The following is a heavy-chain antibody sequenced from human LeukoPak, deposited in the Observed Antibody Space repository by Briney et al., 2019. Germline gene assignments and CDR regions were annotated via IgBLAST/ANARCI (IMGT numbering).Heavy chain of an antibody. Sequence: PSETLSLTCIVSGGSISSYYWSWIRQPPGKGLEWIGYIYYSGSTNYNPSLKSRVTISVDTSKNQFSLKLSSVTAADTAVYYCASSAMIVELDAFDIWGQGTMVTVSS. D-gene: IGHD3-22*01. CDR3: ASSAMIVELDAFDI. CDR1: GGSISSYY. J-gene: IGHJ3*02. V-gene: IGHV4-59*01. CDR2: IYYSGST.